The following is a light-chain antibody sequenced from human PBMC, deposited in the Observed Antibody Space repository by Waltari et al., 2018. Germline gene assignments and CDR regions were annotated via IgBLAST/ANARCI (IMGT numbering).Light chain of an antibody. J-gene: IGKJ4*01. Sequence: EIVLTQSPDFQSVTPKEKVTITRRASQNIYSGLHWYQQKPDQSPKLLIKYASQSLSGVPSRFSGSGSGTDFTLTINSLEPEDAATYYCHQNSGSPTFGGGTKVEIK. CDR2: YAS. V-gene: IGKV6-21*01. CDR3: HQNSGSPT. CDR1: QNIYSG.